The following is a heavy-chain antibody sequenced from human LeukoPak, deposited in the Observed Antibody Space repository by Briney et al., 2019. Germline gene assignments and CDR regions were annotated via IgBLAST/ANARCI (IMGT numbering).Heavy chain of an antibody. J-gene: IGHJ4*02. CDR3: ARAQTVVVTPPGY. Sequence: ASVKVSCKASGYTFTSYDINWVRQATGQGLEWMGWMNPNSGNTGYAQKFQGRVTMTRNTSISTAYMELSSLRSEGTAVYYCARAQTVVVTPPGYWGQGTLVTVSS. V-gene: IGHV1-8*01. CDR1: GYTFTSYD. CDR2: MNPNSGNT. D-gene: IGHD3-22*01.